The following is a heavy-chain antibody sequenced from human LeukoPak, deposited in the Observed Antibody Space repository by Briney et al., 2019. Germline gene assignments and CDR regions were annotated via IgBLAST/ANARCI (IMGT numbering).Heavy chain of an antibody. Sequence: ASVKVSCKASGYIFSSYAMHWVRQAPGQRLEWMGWINTGNGDTKYSQKFQGRVTITRDTSASTAYMELSSLRSEDTAVYYCARISYYYDSSGGLDYWGQGTLVTVSS. CDR2: INTGNGDT. V-gene: IGHV1-3*04. D-gene: IGHD3-22*01. CDR1: GYIFSSYA. J-gene: IGHJ4*02. CDR3: ARISYYYDSSGGLDY.